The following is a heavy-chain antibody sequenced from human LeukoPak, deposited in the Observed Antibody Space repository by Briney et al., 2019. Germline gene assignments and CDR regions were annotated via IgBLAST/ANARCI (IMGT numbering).Heavy chain of an antibody. V-gene: IGHV4-39*07. CDR3: ARGGPDWLSPLDY. Sequence: SETLSLTCTVSGGSISSSDFNWGWIRQPPGKGLEWIGVISYSGSTNYNPSLKSRVTISVDKSKNQFSLKLSSVTAADTAVYYCARGGPDWLSPLDYWGQGTLVTVSS. CDR2: ISYSGST. D-gene: IGHD3-9*01. CDR1: GGSISSSDFN. J-gene: IGHJ4*02.